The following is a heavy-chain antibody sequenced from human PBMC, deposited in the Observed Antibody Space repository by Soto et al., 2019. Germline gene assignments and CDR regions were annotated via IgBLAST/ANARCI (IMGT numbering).Heavy chain of an antibody. J-gene: IGHJ6*02. CDR2: INHSGRT. V-gene: IGHV4-4*01. CDR1: GGSIRRSDW. CDR3: ARAWDYYGRDM. Sequence: PAETLSLTCAVSGGSIRRSDWWTWVRQNPGKGLEWIGEINHSGRTNYNPSLKSRVTISVEKSKSQFSLRLSSVSAADTAVYFCARAWDYYGRDMWYQGTSVNVS. D-gene: IGHD7-27*01.